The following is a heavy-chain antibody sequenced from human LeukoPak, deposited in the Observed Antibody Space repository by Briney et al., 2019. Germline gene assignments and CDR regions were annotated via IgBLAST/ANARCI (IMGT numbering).Heavy chain of an antibody. CDR3: ARDPMVRGGFTT. V-gene: IGHV4-38-2*02. J-gene: IGHJ4*02. Sequence: SETLSLTCTVSGGSISSGYYWGWIRQPPGKGLEWIGSIYHSGSTYYNPSLKSRVTISVDTSKNQFSLKLSSVTAADTAVYYCARDPMVRGGFTTWGQGTLVTVSS. CDR1: GGSISSGYY. CDR2: IYHSGST. D-gene: IGHD3-10*01.